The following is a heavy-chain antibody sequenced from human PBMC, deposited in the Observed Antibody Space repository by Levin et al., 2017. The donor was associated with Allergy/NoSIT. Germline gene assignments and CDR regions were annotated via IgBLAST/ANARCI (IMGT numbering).Heavy chain of an antibody. J-gene: IGHJ5*02. D-gene: IGHD2-15*01. CDR1: GYTLTELS. V-gene: IGHV1-24*01. Sequence: KSGESLKISCKVSGYTLTELSMHWVRQAPGKGLEWMGGFDPEDGETIYAQKFQGRVTMTEDTSTDTAYMELSSLRSEDTAVYYCATDLVVVVAATLAWGQGTLVTVSS. CDR2: FDPEDGET. CDR3: ATDLVVVVAATLA.